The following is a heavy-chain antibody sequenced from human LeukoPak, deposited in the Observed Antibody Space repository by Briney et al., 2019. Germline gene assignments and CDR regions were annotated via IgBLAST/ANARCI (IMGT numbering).Heavy chain of an antibody. CDR2: IYYSGST. V-gene: IGHV4-39*01. CDR3: ATTGYYYDSSGYYGY. D-gene: IGHD3-22*01. J-gene: IGHJ4*02. Sequence: PSETLSLTCTVSGGSISSSSYYWGWIRQPPGKGLEWNGSIYYSGSTYYNPSLKSRVTISVDTSKNQFSLKLSSVTAADTAVYYCATTGYYYDSSGYYGYRGQGTLVTVSS. CDR1: GGSISSSSYY.